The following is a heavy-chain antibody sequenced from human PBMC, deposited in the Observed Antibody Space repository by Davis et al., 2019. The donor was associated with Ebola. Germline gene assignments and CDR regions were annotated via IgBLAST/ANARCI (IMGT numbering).Heavy chain of an antibody. CDR2: IYYSGST. J-gene: IGHJ4*02. CDR1: GGSISSGGYY. V-gene: IGHV4-31*03. CDR3: ARGMRYYFDY. Sequence: MPSETLSLTCTVSGGSISSGGYYWSWIRQHPGKGLEWIGYIYYSGSTYYNPSLKSRVTISVDTSKNQFSLKLSSVTAADTAVYYCARGMRYYFDYWGQGTLVTVSS.